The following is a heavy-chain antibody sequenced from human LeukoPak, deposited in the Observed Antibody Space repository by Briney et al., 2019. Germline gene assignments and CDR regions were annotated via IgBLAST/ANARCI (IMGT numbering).Heavy chain of an antibody. CDR3: ARFYGRAAAGGYGMDV. V-gene: IGHV4-34*01. CDR1: GGSISSGGYS. D-gene: IGHD6-13*01. Sequence: SETLSLTCAVSGGSISSGGYSWSWIRQPPGKGLEWIGEINHSGSTNYNPSLKSRVTISVDTSKNQFSLKLSSVTAADTAVYYCARFYGRAAAGGYGMDVWGQGTTVTVSS. CDR2: INHSGST. J-gene: IGHJ6*02.